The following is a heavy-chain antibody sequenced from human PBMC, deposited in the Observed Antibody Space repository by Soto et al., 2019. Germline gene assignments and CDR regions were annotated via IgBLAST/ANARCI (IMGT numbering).Heavy chain of an antibody. CDR3: ARDWSRLSGYDSGVWFDY. CDR1: GYTFTSYG. V-gene: IGHV1-18*01. J-gene: IGHJ4*01. D-gene: IGHD5-12*01. Sequence: QVQLVQSGAEVKKPGASVKVSCKASGYTFTSYGISWVRQAPGQGLEWMGWISAYNGNTNYAQKLQGRVTMTTDTSTSTAYMGLSSVRADDTAVYYCARDWSRLSGYDSGVWFDYWGQGTLVTVSS. CDR2: ISAYNGNT.